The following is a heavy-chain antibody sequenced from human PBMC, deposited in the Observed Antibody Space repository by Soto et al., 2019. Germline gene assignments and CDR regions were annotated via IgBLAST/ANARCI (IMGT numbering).Heavy chain of an antibody. CDR1: GGSISTYY. D-gene: IGHD6-13*01. CDR2: IYYNGRT. CDR3: ARGSGSKQQLEGLFDY. V-gene: IGHV4-59*12. J-gene: IGHJ4*02. Sequence: PSETLSLTCTVSGGSISTYYWSWIRQSPGKGLEWIGYIYYNGRTNYNPSLKSRVTISVGTSENQFSLKLTSVSAADTAVYYCARGSGSKQQLEGLFDYWGQGTLVTVSS.